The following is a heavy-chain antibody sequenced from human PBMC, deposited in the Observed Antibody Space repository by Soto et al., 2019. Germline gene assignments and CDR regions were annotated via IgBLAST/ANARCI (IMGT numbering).Heavy chain of an antibody. V-gene: IGHV3-15*01. CDR2: IKSKTDGGTT. CDR1: GFTFSNAW. J-gene: IGHJ4*02. CDR3: TTDGHYYDILTGYSFNDY. Sequence: GGSLRLSCAASGFTFSNAWMSWVRQAPGKGLEWVGRIKSKTDGGTTDYAAPVKGRFTISRDDSKNTLYLQMNSLKTEDTAVYYCTTDGHYYDILTGYSFNDYWGQGTLVTVP. D-gene: IGHD3-9*01.